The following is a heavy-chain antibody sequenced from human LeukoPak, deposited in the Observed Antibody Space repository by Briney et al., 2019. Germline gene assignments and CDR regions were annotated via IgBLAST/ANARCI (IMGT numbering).Heavy chain of an antibody. J-gene: IGHJ4*02. CDR1: GGSISSSSYY. CDR3: ASSVSGYPRFAR. Sequence: SETLSLTCTVSGGSISSSSYYWGWIRQPPGTGLEWIGSIYYSGSTYYNPSLKSRVTISVDTSKNQFSLKLSSVTAADTAVYYCASSVSGYPRFARWGQGTLVTVSS. D-gene: IGHD5-12*01. V-gene: IGHV4-39*07. CDR2: IYYSGST.